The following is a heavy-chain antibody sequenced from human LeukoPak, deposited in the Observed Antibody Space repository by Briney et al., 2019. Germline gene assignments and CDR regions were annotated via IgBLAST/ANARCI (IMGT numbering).Heavy chain of an antibody. Sequence: GGSLRLSCAASGFTFSNYGMHWVRQAPGKGLEWVAIISYDGSSEYYADSVKGRFTISRDNSKNTLWLQMNSLRTEDAAVYYCATVTMVRGVIPPRFDPWGQGTLVTVSS. CDR1: GFTFSNYG. V-gene: IGHV3-30*03. D-gene: IGHD3-10*01. J-gene: IGHJ5*02. CDR2: ISYDGSSE. CDR3: ATVTMVRGVIPPRFDP.